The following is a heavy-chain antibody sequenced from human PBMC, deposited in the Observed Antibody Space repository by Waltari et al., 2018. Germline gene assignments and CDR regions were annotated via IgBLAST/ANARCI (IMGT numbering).Heavy chain of an antibody. CDR3: ARQVAARQRFDP. J-gene: IGHJ5*02. V-gene: IGHV4-38-2*01. Sequence: QVQLQESGPGLVKPSETLSLTCAVSGYSISSGYYWGWIRQPPGKGLEWIGSIYHSGSTYYNPSLKSRVTISVDTSKNQFSLKLSSVTAADTAVYYCARQVAARQRFDPWGQGTLVTVSS. CDR2: IYHSGST. D-gene: IGHD6-6*01. CDR1: GYSISSGYY.